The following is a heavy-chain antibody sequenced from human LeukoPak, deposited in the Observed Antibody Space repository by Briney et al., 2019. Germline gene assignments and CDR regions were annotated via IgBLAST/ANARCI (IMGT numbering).Heavy chain of an antibody. V-gene: IGHV3-21*01. CDR2: ISGSSNFI. CDR1: GFTFSNYT. CDR3: SRGSSLSTPYDFWSGCRSDY. D-gene: IGHD3-3*01. J-gene: IGHJ4*02. Sequence: GGSLRLSCVVSGFTFSNYTMHWVRQAPGKGLEWVSSISGSSNFIYYAASVRGRFTVSRDNAKNSLYLQMNSLRAEDTALYFCSRGSSLSTPYDFWSGCRSDYWGQGTLVTVSS.